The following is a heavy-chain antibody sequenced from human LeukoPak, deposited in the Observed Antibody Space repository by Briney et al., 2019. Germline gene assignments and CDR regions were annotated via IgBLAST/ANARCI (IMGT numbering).Heavy chain of an antibody. D-gene: IGHD5-18*01. CDR1: GFAFSSYA. CDR3: ARVWIQLWPDYFDY. CDR2: ISGSGGST. J-gene: IGHJ4*02. Sequence: GGSLRLSCAASGFAFSSYAMSWVRQAPGKGLEWVSVISGSGGSTYYADSVKGRFTISRDNSKNTLYLQMNSLRAEDTAVYYCARVWIQLWPDYFDYWGQGTLVTVSS. V-gene: IGHV3-23*01.